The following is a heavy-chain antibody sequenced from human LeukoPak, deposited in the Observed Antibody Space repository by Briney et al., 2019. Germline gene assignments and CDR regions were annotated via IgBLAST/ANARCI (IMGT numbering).Heavy chain of an antibody. J-gene: IGHJ4*02. Sequence: GGSLRLSCAASGFTFSSYAMSWVRQAPGKGLEWVSLISGSGGSTYYADSVKGRFTISRDNSKNTLYLQMNSLRAEDTAVYYCAEAVGASTRGYFDYWGQGTLVTVSS. CDR1: GFTFSSYA. CDR3: AEAVGASTRGYFDY. CDR2: ISGSGGST. V-gene: IGHV3-23*01. D-gene: IGHD1-26*01.